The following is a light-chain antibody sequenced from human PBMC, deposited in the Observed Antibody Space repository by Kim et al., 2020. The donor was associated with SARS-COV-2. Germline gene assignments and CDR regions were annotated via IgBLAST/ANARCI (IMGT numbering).Light chain of an antibody. V-gene: IGKV3-20*01. CDR3: QHYGTSPPDT. CDR1: QSISSGF. J-gene: IGKJ2*01. Sequence: LSLSPGERATLSCRATQSISSGFLAWYQQKPGQAPRLLIYGTSKRPTGIPDRFIGSGSGTDSTLTITRLEPADFAVYYCQHYGTSPPDTFGQGTKLEI. CDR2: GTS.